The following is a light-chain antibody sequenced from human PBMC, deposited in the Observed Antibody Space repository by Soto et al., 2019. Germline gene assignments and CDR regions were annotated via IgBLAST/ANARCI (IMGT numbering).Light chain of an antibody. CDR1: SSDVGEYNY. J-gene: IGLJ2*01. Sequence: QSALTQPRSVSGSPGQTVTISCTGTSSDVGEYNYVSWYQKYPGKAPKVMIYDVIKRPSGVPERFSGAKSGNTASLTTSGLPGEDEADYYCSSYGGTYSFGVLFGGGTKVTVL. CDR3: SSYGGTYSFGVL. V-gene: IGLV2-11*01. CDR2: DVI.